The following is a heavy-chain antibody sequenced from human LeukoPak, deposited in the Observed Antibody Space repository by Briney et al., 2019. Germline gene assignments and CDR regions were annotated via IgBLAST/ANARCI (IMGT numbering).Heavy chain of an antibody. CDR1: GFTFSSYW. Sequence: GGSLRLSCAASGFTFSSYWMNWVRQAPGKGLEWVSAISGSGGSIHYADSVKGRFTISRDNSNNTLYLQMNSLRAEDTAVYYCAKTIGIAVAGGFDYWGQGTLVTVSS. CDR2: ISGSGGSI. J-gene: IGHJ4*02. CDR3: AKTIGIAVAGGFDY. D-gene: IGHD6-19*01. V-gene: IGHV3-23*01.